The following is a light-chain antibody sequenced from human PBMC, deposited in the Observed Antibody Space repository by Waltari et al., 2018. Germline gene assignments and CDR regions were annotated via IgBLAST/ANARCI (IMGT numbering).Light chain of an antibody. Sequence: DIQMTQSPSTLSASVGDRVTVTCRASQSISNWLAWYQHKAGKAPKLLISQASSLERGVPSRISGSGSGTEFTLTISSLQPDDVASYYCQQYNSYPVTFGGGSKVEV. CDR1: QSISNW. V-gene: IGKV1-5*03. CDR3: QQYNSYPVT. CDR2: QAS. J-gene: IGKJ4*01.